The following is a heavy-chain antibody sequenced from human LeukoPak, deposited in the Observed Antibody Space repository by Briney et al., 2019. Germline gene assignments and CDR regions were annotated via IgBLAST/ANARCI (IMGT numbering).Heavy chain of an antibody. CDR1: GGSISSGGYY. CDR2: IYYSGST. V-gene: IGHV4-31*03. J-gene: IGHJ4*02. Sequence: PSQTLSLTCTVSGGSISSGGYYWSWIRQHPGKGLEWIGYIYYSGSTNYNPSLKSRVTMLLDKSKNQFSLKLSSVTAADTAVYYCARDSSGWYATKDWGQGTLVTVSS. D-gene: IGHD6-19*01. CDR3: ARDSSGWYATKD.